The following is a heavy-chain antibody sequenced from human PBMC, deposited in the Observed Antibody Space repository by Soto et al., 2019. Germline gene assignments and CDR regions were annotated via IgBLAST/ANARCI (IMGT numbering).Heavy chain of an antibody. CDR3: ATPAYYDFWSGYWN. D-gene: IGHD3-3*01. V-gene: IGHV3-23*01. CDR2: ISGSDGST. Sequence: GGSLRLSCAASGFTFSSYAMSWVRQAPGKGLEWVSAISGSDGSTYYADSVKGRFTISRDNSKNTLYLQMNSLRAEDTAVYYCATPAYYDFWSGYWNSGPGPLVTV. CDR1: GFTFSSYA. J-gene: IGHJ4*02.